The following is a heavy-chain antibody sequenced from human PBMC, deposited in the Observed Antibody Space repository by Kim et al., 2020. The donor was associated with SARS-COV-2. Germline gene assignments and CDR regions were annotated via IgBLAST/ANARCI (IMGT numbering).Heavy chain of an antibody. V-gene: IGHV4-31*03. D-gene: IGHD2-15*01. CDR3: ARGCLGYCSGGSCYHNWFDP. CDR2: IYYSGST. CDR1: GGSISSGGYY. Sequence: SETLSLTCTVSGGSISSGGYYWSWIRQHPGKGLEWIGYIYYSGSTDYNPSLKSRVTISVDTSKNQFSLKLSSATAADTAVYYCARGCLGYCSGGSCYHNWFDPWGQGTLDTVSS. J-gene: IGHJ5*02.